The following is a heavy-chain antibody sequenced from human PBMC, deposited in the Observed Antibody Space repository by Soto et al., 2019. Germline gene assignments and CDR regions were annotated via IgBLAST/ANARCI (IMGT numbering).Heavy chain of an antibody. Sequence: PGESLKISCKRSGYKFTNYWIGWVRQMPGKGLEWMGIIYPRDSDTRYSPSFQGQVTISADKSINNQLSLQLNSVTPDDTAVYYCARRIGNSWLDCWGQGTLVAVSS. J-gene: IGHJ5*01. CDR2: IYPRDSDT. CDR3: ARRIGNSWLDC. CDR1: GYKFTNYW. V-gene: IGHV5-51*01. D-gene: IGHD4-4*01.